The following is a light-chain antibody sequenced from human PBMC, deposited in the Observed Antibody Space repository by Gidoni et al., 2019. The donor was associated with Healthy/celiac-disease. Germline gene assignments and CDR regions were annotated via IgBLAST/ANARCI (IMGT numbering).Light chain of an antibody. Sequence: DIQIAQSPSSLSASVGDRDTLTCRASQSLSSYLLWYQQKPGKAPKLLIYADSILQSGVPSRFSGSGSGTDFTHTISSLPPEDFATYYCPQSYSTPRTFGQGTKLEIK. CDR1: QSLSSY. V-gene: IGKV1-39*01. CDR3: PQSYSTPRT. CDR2: ADS. J-gene: IGKJ2*01.